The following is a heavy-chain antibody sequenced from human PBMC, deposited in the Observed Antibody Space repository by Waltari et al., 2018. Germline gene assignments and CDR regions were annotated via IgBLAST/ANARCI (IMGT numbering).Heavy chain of an antibody. J-gene: IGHJ5*02. CDR1: GGTFSSYT. Sequence: QVQLVQSGAEVKKPGSSVKVSCKASGGTFSSYTISWVRQAPGQGLEWMGRIIPILGIANYAQKSQGRVTITADKSTSTAYMELSSLRSEDTAVYYCARDWSYYDSSGYCPWGQGTLVTVSS. CDR3: ARDWSYYDSSGYCP. V-gene: IGHV1-69*08. CDR2: IIPILGIA. D-gene: IGHD3-22*01.